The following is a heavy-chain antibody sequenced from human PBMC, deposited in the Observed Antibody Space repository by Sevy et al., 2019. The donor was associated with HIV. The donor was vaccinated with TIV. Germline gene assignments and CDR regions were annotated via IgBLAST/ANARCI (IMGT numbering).Heavy chain of an antibody. CDR3: ARVAVEYCTNDCYHRFDH. Sequence: GGSLRLSCVASGFTFPIYSVVWVRRAPGKGLEWLTLISYDGNNRYYADSVKGRFTISRDNSNNILYLQMTSLRAEDTALYFCARVAVEYCTNDCYHRFDHWGLGTLVTVSS. J-gene: IGHJ4*02. CDR1: GFTFPIYS. V-gene: IGHV3-30*04. D-gene: IGHD2-8*01. CDR2: ISYDGNNR.